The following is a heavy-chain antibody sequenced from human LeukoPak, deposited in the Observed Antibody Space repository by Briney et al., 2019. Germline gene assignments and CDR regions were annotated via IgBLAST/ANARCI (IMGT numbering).Heavy chain of an antibody. J-gene: IGHJ4*02. CDR2: ISGSGGST. V-gene: IGHV3-23*01. D-gene: IGHD3-16*02. CDR1: GFTFSSYA. CDR3: AKADLMITFGGVIPNRYFDY. Sequence: GGSLRLSCAASGFTFSSYAMSWVRQAPGKGLEWVSAISGSGGSTYYADSVKGRFTISRDNSKNTLYLQMNSLRAEDTAVYYCAKADLMITFGGVIPNRYFDYWGQGTLVTVSS.